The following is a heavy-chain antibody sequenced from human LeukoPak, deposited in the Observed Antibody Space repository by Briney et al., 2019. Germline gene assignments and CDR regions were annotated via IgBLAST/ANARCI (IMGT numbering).Heavy chain of an antibody. CDR3: ARALKLGGFDY. V-gene: IGHV1-46*01. J-gene: IGHJ4*02. CDR2: INPSGGST. CDR1: GYTFTSYY. Sequence: ASVKVSCKASGYTFTSYYMNWVRQAPGQGLEWMGIINPSGGSTSYAQKFQGRVTMTRDTSTSTVYMELSSLRSEDTAVYYCARALKLGGFDYWGQGTLVTVSS. D-gene: IGHD6-13*01.